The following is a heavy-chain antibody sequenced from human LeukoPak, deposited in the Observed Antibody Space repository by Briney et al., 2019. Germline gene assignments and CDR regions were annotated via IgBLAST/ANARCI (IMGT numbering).Heavy chain of an antibody. CDR2: IYPGDSDT. J-gene: IGHJ4*02. CDR1: GYSFTSHW. V-gene: IGHV5-51*01. Sequence: GESLKISCKGSGYSFTSHWIGWVRQMPGKGLEWMGIIYPGDSDTRYSPSFQGQVTISADKSISTAYLQWSSLKASDTAIYYCARRIAAAGKSQYYFDYWGQGTLVTVSS. CDR3: ARRIAAAGKSQYYFDY. D-gene: IGHD6-13*01.